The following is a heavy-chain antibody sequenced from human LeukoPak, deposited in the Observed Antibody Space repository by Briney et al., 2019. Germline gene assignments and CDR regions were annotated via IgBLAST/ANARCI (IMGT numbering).Heavy chain of an antibody. CDR1: GGTFSSYA. CDR2: IIPIFGTA. V-gene: IGHV1-69*13. CDR3: AREVRLVRLGNGMDV. Sequence: SVKVSCKASGGTFSSYAISWVRQAPGQGLEWMGGIIPIFGTANYAQKFQGRVTITADESTSTAYMELSSLRSEDTAVYYCAREVRLVRLGNGMDVWGQGTTVTVSS. D-gene: IGHD6-6*01. J-gene: IGHJ6*02.